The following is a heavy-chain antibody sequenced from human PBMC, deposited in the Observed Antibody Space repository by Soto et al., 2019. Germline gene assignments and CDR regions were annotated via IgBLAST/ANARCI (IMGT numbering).Heavy chain of an antibody. CDR1: GDSISSNY. Sequence: SETLSLTCTVSGDSISSNYWSWIRQPPGKGLEWIGYIYYSGSTNYNPSLKSRVTISVDTSKNQFSLKLSSVTAADTAVYYCARVSGDYYFDYWGQGTLVTVSS. V-gene: IGHV4-59*01. D-gene: IGHD4-17*01. CDR2: IYYSGST. CDR3: ARVSGDYYFDY. J-gene: IGHJ4*02.